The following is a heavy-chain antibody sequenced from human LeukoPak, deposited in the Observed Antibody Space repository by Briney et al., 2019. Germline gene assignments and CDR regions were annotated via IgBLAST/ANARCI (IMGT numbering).Heavy chain of an antibody. CDR2: INPNSGGT. D-gene: IGHD3-10*01. J-gene: IGHJ5*02. CDR1: GFTFTGYY. CDR3: ARGTMAVLTEGGWFDL. V-gene: IGHV1-2*02. Sequence: ASVKVSCKASGFTFTGYYIHWVRQAPGQGLEWMGWINPNSGGTSYAQTFQGRVTVTRDTSISTAYMDLSRLRSDDTAVYYCARGTMAVLTEGGWFDLWGQGTLVTVSS.